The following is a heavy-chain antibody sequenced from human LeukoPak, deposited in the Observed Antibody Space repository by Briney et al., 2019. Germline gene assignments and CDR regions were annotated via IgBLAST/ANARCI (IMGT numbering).Heavy chain of an antibody. CDR3: ARVGDSSGYHN. V-gene: IGHV4-34*01. J-gene: IGHJ4*02. Sequence: SETLSLTCAVYGGSFSGYYWSWLRQPPGKGLEWIGEINHSGSTNYNPSLKSRVTISVDTSKNQFSLKLSSVTAADTAVYYCARVGDSSGYHNWGQGTLVTVSS. CDR1: GGSFSGYY. D-gene: IGHD3-22*01. CDR2: INHSGST.